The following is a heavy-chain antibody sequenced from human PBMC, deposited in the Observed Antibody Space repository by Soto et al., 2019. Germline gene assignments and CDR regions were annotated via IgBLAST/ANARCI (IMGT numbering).Heavy chain of an antibody. Sequence: GGSLRLSCAASGFTFSSYAMSWVRQAPGKGLEWVSAISGSGGSTYYADSVKGRFTISRHNSKNTLYLQMNSLRAEDTAVYYCAREHIVGGEENAFDIWGQGTMVTVSS. J-gene: IGHJ3*02. D-gene: IGHD2-21*01. CDR1: GFTFSSYA. CDR2: ISGSGGST. CDR3: AREHIVGGEENAFDI. V-gene: IGHV3-23*01.